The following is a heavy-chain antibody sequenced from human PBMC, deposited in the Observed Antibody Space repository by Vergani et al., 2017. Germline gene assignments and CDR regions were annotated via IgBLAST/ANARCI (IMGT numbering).Heavy chain of an antibody. CDR3: ARXGYYDSSGYYYYYYYMDV. J-gene: IGHJ6*03. CDR2: INAGNGNT. Sequence: QVQLVQSGAEVKKPGASVKVSCKASGYTFTSYAMHWVRQAPGQRLEWMGWINAGNGNTKYSQKFQGRVTITRDTSASTAYVELSSLRSEDTAVYYCARXGYYDSSGYYYYYYYMDVWGKGTTVTVSS. CDR1: GYTFTSYA. V-gene: IGHV1-3*01. D-gene: IGHD3-22*01.